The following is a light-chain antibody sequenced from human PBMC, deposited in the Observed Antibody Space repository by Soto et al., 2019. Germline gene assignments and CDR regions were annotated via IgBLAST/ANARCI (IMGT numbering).Light chain of an antibody. V-gene: IGKV1-27*01. J-gene: IGKJ2*01. CDR2: AAS. CDR3: QKYNSAPHT. CDR1: QGISNY. Sequence: DIQMTQSPSSLSASVGDRVTITCRASQGISNYLAWYQQKPGKVPKLMIYAASTLQSGVPSRFSGSGSGTDFTLTISSLQPEYVATYYCQKYNSAPHTFCQWTKLEIK.